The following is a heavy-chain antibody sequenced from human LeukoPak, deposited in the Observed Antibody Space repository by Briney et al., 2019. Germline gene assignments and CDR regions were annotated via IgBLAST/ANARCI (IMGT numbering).Heavy chain of an antibody. CDR2: INPNGGGT. CDR3: ARVTWIQLFYFDY. Sequence: ASVKVSCKASGYTFIGYYIHWVRQAPGRGLEWMGWINPNGGGTNYAQKFQGRVSMTSDTSISTAYMELGRLRSDDTAVYYCARVTWIQLFYFDYWGQGTLVTVSS. CDR1: GYTFIGYY. V-gene: IGHV1-2*02. D-gene: IGHD5-18*01. J-gene: IGHJ4*02.